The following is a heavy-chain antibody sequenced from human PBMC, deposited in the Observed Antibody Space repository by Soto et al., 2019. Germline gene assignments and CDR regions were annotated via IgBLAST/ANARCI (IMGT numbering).Heavy chain of an antibody. Sequence: QVQLVQSGAEVKESGASVKVSCKASGYTFTGYYIHWVRQAPGQGLEWVGEISPKSGGTRYAQKFQGRVTMTKDTPITTGYMELSNLSPDDTAVYYCGRGRSGELVVFYWGQGTLVTVHS. CDR3: GRGRSGELVVFY. CDR1: GYTFTGYY. CDR2: ISPKSGGT. V-gene: IGHV1-2*02. J-gene: IGHJ4*02. D-gene: IGHD1-7*01.